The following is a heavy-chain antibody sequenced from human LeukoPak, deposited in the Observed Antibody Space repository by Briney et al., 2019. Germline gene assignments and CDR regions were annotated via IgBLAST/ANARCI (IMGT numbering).Heavy chain of an antibody. J-gene: IGHJ3*02. Sequence: PSETLSLTCTVSGGSISSSSYYWGWIRQPPGKGLEWIGSIYYSGSTYYNPSLKSRVTISVDTSKNQFSLKLSSVTAADTAVYYCARLGYYDSSGYPDIWGQGTMVTVPS. CDR2: IYYSGST. CDR3: ARLGYYDSSGYPDI. V-gene: IGHV4-39*01. D-gene: IGHD3-22*01. CDR1: GGSISSSSYY.